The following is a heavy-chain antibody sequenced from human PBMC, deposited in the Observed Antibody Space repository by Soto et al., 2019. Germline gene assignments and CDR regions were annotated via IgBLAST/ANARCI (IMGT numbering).Heavy chain of an antibody. D-gene: IGHD3-10*01. CDR3: AKGYYYGSGSYYNNHDAFDI. Sequence: PGGSLRLSCAASGFTFSSYAMSWVRQAPGKGLEWVSAISGSGGSTYYADSVKGRFTISRDNSKNTLYLQMNSLRAEDTAVYYCAKGYYYGSGSYYNNHDAFDIWGQGTMVTVSS. V-gene: IGHV3-23*01. CDR2: ISGSGGST. J-gene: IGHJ3*02. CDR1: GFTFSSYA.